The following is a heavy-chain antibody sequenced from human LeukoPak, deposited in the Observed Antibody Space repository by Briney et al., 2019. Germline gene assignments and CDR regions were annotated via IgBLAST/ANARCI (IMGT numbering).Heavy chain of an antibody. CDR1: GGSFSGYY. CDR2: INHSGST. D-gene: IGHD3-16*01. Sequence: PSETLSLTCAVYGGSFSGYYWSWIRQPPGKGLEWIGEINHSGSTNYNPSLKSRVTISVDTSKNQFSLKLSSVTAADTAVYYCARINYDYVWGSYPLYYFDYWGQGTLVTVPS. V-gene: IGHV4-34*01. CDR3: ARINYDYVWGSYPLYYFDY. J-gene: IGHJ4*02.